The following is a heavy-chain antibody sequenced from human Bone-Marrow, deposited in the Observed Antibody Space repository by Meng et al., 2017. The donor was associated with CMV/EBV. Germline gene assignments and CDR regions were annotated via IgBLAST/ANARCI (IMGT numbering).Heavy chain of an antibody. V-gene: IGHV4-34*01. CDR1: GGSFSGYY. D-gene: IGHD5-18*01. J-gene: IGHJ5*02. CDR2: INHSGST. CDR3: ARRGRGYSYGLPGNWFDP. Sequence: GSLRLSCAVYGGSFSGYYWSWIRQPPGKGLEWIGEINHSGSTNYNPSLKSRVTISVDTSKNQFSLKLSSVTAADTAVYYCARRGRGYSYGLPGNWFDPWGQGTLVNGAS.